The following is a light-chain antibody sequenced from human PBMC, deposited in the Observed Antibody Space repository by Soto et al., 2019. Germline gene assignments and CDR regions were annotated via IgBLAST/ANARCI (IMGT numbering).Light chain of an antibody. J-gene: IGLJ2*01. V-gene: IGLV2-8*01. CDR3: SSHSGNNNRVV. CDR2: GVT. CDR1: SSDIGGYNS. Sequence: QSVLTQPPSASGSPGQSVTISCTGTSSDIGGYNSVSWYQQHPGKAPKLMIYGVTTRPSGVPDRFSGSKSGNTASLTVSGLQAEDEADYYCSSHSGNNNRVVFGGGTKLTVL.